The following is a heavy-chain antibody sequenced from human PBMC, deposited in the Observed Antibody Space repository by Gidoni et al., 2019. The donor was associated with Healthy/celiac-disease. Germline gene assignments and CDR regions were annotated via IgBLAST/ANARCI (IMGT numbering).Heavy chain of an antibody. J-gene: IGHJ3*02. CDR3: STGDYYYDIQWPLGGIAFDI. CDR2: ISYDGSNK. Sequence: QVQLVESGGGVVQPGRSLRLSCAASGFTFSSYAMHWVRQAPGKGLEWVAVISYDGSNKYYADSVKGRFTISRDNSKNTLYLQMNSLRAEDTAVYYCSTGDYYYDIQWPLGGIAFDIWGQGTMVTVSS. CDR1: GFTFSSYA. D-gene: IGHD3-22*01. V-gene: IGHV3-30*04.